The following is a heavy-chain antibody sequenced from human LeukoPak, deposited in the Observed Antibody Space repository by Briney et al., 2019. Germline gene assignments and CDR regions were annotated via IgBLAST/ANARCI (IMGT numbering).Heavy chain of an antibody. D-gene: IGHD1-1*01. V-gene: IGHV4-59*08. CDR2: IYYTGTT. CDR1: AGSISSYY. J-gene: IGHJ4*02. CDR3: ATSVGTTGTT. Sequence: SETLSLTCTVSAGSISSYYWNWLRQSPGKGLEWIGYIYYTGTTKYNPSLTSRVTISIDTSKNQFSLKLSSVTAADTAVYYCATSVGTTGTTWGQGTLVIVSS.